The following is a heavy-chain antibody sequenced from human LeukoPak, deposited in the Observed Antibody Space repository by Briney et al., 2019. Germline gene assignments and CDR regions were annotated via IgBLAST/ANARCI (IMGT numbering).Heavy chain of an antibody. CDR3: ARGGRGSSWYWGYYFDY. J-gene: IGHJ4*02. V-gene: IGHV1-8*01. CDR1: GYTFTTYD. D-gene: IGHD6-13*01. Sequence: ASVKVSCKDSGYTFTTYDINWVRQATGQGLEWMGWMNPNSGNTGYAQKFQGRVTMTRNTSISTAYMELSSLRSEDTAVYYCARGGRGSSWYWGYYFDYWGQGTLVTVSS. CDR2: MNPNSGNT.